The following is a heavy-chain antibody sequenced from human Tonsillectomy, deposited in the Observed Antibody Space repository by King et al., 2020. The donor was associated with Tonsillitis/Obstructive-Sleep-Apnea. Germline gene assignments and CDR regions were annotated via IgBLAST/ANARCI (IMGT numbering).Heavy chain of an antibody. Sequence: QLQESGPGLVKPSETLSLTCAVSGGSISSYYWSWIRQPPGKGLEWIGYIDYSGSTNYNPSLKSRVTISVDTSKNQFSLQHSTLTAADTAVYYCARNLPEQSYYYYMDVWGKGTTVTVSS. CDR1: GGSISSYY. J-gene: IGHJ6*03. V-gene: IGHV4-59*01. CDR3: ARNLPEQSYYYYMDV. CDR2: IDYSGST. D-gene: IGHD1-14*01.